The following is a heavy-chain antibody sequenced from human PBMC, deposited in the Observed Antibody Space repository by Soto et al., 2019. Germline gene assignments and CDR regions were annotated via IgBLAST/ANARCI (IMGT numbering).Heavy chain of an antibody. D-gene: IGHD4-17*01. CDR3: ARGTQTTVTTRLFDC. CDR1: GFTFSSRW. CDR2: INSDGTTI. J-gene: IGHJ4*02. V-gene: IGHV3-74*01. Sequence: GVLRLSCAASGFTFSSRWMHWVRQAPGKGLVWVSRINSDGTTITYADSVKGRFTISRDNAKNTLYLQMNSLRAEDTAVYYCARGTQTTVTTRLFDCWGQGTLVTVSS.